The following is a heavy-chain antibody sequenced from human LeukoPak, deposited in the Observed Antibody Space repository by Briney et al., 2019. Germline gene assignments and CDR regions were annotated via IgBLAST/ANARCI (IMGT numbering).Heavy chain of an antibody. J-gene: IGHJ4*02. CDR2: INHSGST. CDR3: ARGPGPNYDFWSGYNY. Sequence: SETLSLTCAVYGGSFSGYYWSWIRQPPGKGLEWIGEINHSGSTNYNPSLKSRVTISVDTSKNQFSLKLSSVTAADTAVYFCARGPGPNYDFWSGYNYWGQGTLVTVSS. V-gene: IGHV4-34*01. D-gene: IGHD3-3*01. CDR1: GGSFSGYY.